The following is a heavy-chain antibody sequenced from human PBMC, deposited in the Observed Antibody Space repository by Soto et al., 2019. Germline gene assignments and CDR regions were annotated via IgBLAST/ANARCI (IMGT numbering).Heavy chain of an antibody. CDR2: IYYSGST. D-gene: IGHD3-3*01. Sequence: SETLSLTCTVSGGSISSGDYYWSWIRQPPGKGLEWIGYIYYSGSTYYNPSLKSRVTISVDTSKNQFSLKLSSVTAADTAVYYCARDSPRFWSGYHYGMDVWGQGTTVTVS. V-gene: IGHV4-30-4*01. J-gene: IGHJ6*02. CDR1: GGSISSGDYY. CDR3: ARDSPRFWSGYHYGMDV.